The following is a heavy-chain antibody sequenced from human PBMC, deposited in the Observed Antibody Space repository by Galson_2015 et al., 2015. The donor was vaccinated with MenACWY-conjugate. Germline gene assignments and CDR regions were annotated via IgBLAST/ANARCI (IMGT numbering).Heavy chain of an antibody. CDR3: ARPLSRSSWYGSGMDV. Sequence: SLRLSCAASGFTFSSYTINWVRQAPGKGLEWVSSISMSSSYIYYADSVKGRFTISRDNAKNSLYQQMNSLRAEDTAVYYCARPLSRSSWYGSGMDVWGQGTTVTVSS. CDR1: GFTFSSYT. V-gene: IGHV3-21*06. J-gene: IGHJ6*02. CDR2: ISMSSSYI. D-gene: IGHD6-13*01.